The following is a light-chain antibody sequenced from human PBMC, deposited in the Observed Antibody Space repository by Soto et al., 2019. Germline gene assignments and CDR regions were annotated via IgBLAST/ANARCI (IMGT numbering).Light chain of an antibody. CDR3: QQRANWPGT. J-gene: IGKJ1*01. Sequence: ESVLTQSPGTLYLSPGERATLSCRASQSVYNYLAWYQQKPGQAPRLLIYDASDRATGLPDRFSGSGSGTDFTLTISSLEPEDSAIYYCQQRANWPGTFGQGTKVDNK. CDR1: QSVYNY. V-gene: IGKV3-11*01. CDR2: DAS.